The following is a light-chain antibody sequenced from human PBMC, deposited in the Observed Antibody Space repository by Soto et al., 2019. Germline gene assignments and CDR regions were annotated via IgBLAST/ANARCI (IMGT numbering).Light chain of an antibody. V-gene: IGLV2-18*01. CDR3: SLYTSSSTYV. CDR1: SSDIGSYNR. Sequence: QSVLTQPPAVSGSPGQSVTISCTVTSSDIGSYNRVSWYQLPPGTAPKLMIYEVINRPSGVPDRFSGSKSGNTASLTISGLRAEDEADYYCSLYTSSSTYVFGTGTKVTVL. CDR2: EVI. J-gene: IGLJ1*01.